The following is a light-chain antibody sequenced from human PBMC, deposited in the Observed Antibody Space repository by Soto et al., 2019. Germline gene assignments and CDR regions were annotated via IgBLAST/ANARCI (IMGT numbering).Light chain of an antibody. V-gene: IGKV3-11*01. Sequence: IVMPQSPATLSVSPGERATLSCRASQSVSSNLAWYQQIPGQPPRLLIYDTSNRVTGIPARFSGSRSGTDSTLTISSLEPEDFAVYFCHQRNKFGQGTRLEIK. CDR1: QSVSSN. CDR3: HQRNK. J-gene: IGKJ5*01. CDR2: DTS.